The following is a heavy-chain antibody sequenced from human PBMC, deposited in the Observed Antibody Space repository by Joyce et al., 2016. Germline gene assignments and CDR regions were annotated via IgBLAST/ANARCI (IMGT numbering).Heavy chain of an antibody. CDR1: GYTFTNYY. Sequence: QVQLVQSGAEVKKTGASATVSCKASGYTFTNYYMHWVRQAPGQGFEWMGIINPSGGSTNAAQKFQGRVTMTRDTSTSTVYMELSSLKSEDTAVYYCARDTAMATGYYYYGMDVWGQGTTVTVSS. D-gene: IGHD5-18*01. CDR3: ARDTAMATGYYYYGMDV. V-gene: IGHV1-46*01. J-gene: IGHJ6*02. CDR2: INPSGGST.